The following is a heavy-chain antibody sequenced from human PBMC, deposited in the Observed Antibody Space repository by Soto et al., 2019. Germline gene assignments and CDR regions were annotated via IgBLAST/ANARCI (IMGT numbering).Heavy chain of an antibody. J-gene: IGHJ4*02. D-gene: IGHD4-17*01. CDR1: GFTFSSYA. Sequence: AGGSLRLSCAASGFTFSSYAMSWVRQAPGKGLEWVSAISGSGGSTYYADSVKGRFTISRDNSKNTLYLQMNSLRAEDTAVYYCAKDYEYGDSGPFDYWGQGTLVTVSS. CDR3: AKDYEYGDSGPFDY. V-gene: IGHV3-23*01. CDR2: ISGSGGST.